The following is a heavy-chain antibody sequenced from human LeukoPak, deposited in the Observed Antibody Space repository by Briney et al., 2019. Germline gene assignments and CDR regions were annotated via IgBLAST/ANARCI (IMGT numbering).Heavy chain of an antibody. Sequence: PGGSLRLSCAASGFTFSSYSMNWVRQAPGKGLEWVSSISSSSSYIYYADSVKGRFTISRDNAKNSLYLLMNSLRAEDTAVYYCARDLYYDILTGYPPPFDYWGQGTLVTVSS. CDR2: ISSSSSYI. CDR3: ARDLYYDILTGYPPPFDY. CDR1: GFTFSSYS. D-gene: IGHD3-9*01. J-gene: IGHJ4*02. V-gene: IGHV3-21*01.